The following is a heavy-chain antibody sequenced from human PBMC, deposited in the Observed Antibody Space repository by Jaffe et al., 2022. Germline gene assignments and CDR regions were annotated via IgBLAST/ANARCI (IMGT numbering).Heavy chain of an antibody. V-gene: IGHV4-38-2*01. D-gene: IGHD3-10*01. Sequence: QVQLQESGPGLVKPSETLSLTCAVSGYSISSGYYWGWIRQPPGKGLEWIGSIYHSGSTYYNPSLKSRVTISVDTSKNQFSLKLSSVTAADTAVYYCARCRMVRGPNDYWGQGTLVTVSS. CDR2: IYHSGST. J-gene: IGHJ4*02. CDR3: ARCRMVRGPNDY. CDR1: GYSISSGYY.